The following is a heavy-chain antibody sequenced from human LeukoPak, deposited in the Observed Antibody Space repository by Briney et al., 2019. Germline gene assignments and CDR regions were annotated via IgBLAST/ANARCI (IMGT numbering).Heavy chain of an antibody. Sequence: ASVKVSCKASGGTFSSYAISWVRQAPGQGLEWMGGIILIFGTANYAQKFQGRVTITADESTSTAYMELSSLRSEDTAVYYCARLDIVVVPAAMYFDYYYGMDVWGQGTTVTVSS. J-gene: IGHJ6*02. CDR1: GGTFSSYA. D-gene: IGHD2-2*03. CDR2: IILIFGTA. CDR3: ARLDIVVVPAAMYFDYYYGMDV. V-gene: IGHV1-69*13.